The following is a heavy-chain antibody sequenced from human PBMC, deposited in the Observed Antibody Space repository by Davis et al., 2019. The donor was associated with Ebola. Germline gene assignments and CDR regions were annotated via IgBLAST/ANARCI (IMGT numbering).Heavy chain of an antibody. CDR1: GGSISSGGYY. V-gene: IGHV4-31*03. Sequence: MPSETLSLTCTVSGGSISSGGYYWSWIRQHPGKGLEWIGYIYYSGSTYYNPSLKSRVTISVDTSKNQFSLKLSSVTAADTAVYYCARTNGYSYGCFDYWGQGTLVTVSS. CDR2: IYYSGST. J-gene: IGHJ4*02. D-gene: IGHD5-18*01. CDR3: ARTNGYSYGCFDY.